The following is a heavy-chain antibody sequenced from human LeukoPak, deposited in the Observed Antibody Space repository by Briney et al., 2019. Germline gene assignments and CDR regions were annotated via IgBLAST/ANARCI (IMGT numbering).Heavy chain of an antibody. CDR1: GFTFDDYS. CDR2: ISWDSGTI. J-gene: IGHJ2*01. Sequence: GGSLRLSCAASGFTFDDYSMHWVRQAPGKGLEWVSGISWDSGTIDYADSVKGRFTISRDNAKNSLFLQMNSLRAEDMALYYCAKPRPRGTAGMRSAYFDLWGRGTLVTVSS. D-gene: IGHD2-2*01. CDR3: AKPRPRGTAGMRSAYFDL. V-gene: IGHV3-9*03.